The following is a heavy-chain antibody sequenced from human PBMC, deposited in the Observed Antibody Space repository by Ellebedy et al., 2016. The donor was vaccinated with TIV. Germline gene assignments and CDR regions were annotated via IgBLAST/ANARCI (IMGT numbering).Heavy chain of an antibody. V-gene: IGHV3-74*01. CDR3: ARGSWACSGSMDV. D-gene: IGHD6-19*01. CDR1: GFTFSSYW. CDR2: MKSDWSSV. J-gene: IGHJ6*02. Sequence: GGSLRLSCAASGFTFSSYWMYCVRQAPGKGLEWVSRMKSDWSSVTYADSVKGRFTISSDNAKNTLYLQMNSLRAEDTAVYYCARGSWACSGSMDVWGQGTTVTVTS.